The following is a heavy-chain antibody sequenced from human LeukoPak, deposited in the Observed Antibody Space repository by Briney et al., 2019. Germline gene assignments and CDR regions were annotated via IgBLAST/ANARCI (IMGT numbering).Heavy chain of an antibody. V-gene: IGHV4-34*01. CDR3: ARDRVLTGSGTFDY. Sequence: SSETLSLTCAVYGGSFSGYYWSWIRQPPGKGLEWIGEINHSGSTNYNPSLKSRVTISVDTSKNQFSLKLSSVTAADTAVYYCARDRVLTGSGTFDYWGQGTLVTVSS. CDR1: GGSFSGYY. CDR2: INHSGST. D-gene: IGHD3-9*01. J-gene: IGHJ4*02.